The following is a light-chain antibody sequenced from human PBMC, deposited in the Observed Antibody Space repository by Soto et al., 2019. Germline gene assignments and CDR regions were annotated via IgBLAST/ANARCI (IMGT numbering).Light chain of an antibody. J-gene: IGKJ5*01. CDR2: DAS. CDR3: QQRSNWPPIT. V-gene: IGKV3-11*01. Sequence: EIVLTQSPATLSLSPGERATLSCRAGRGVSSYLAWYQQKPVQAPRLLIYDASNRATGIPARFSGSGSGTDFTLTISSLEPEDFAGYYCQQRSNWPPITFGQGTRLETK. CDR1: RGVSSY.